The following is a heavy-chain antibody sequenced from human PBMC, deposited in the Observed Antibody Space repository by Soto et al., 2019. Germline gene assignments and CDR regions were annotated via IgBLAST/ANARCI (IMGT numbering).Heavy chain of an antibody. J-gene: IGHJ4*02. CDR3: ASMGKEYSGYDLYFDY. Sequence: QVQLQESGPGLVKPSETLSLTCTVSGGSISSYYWSWIRQPPGKGLEWIGYIYYSGSTNYNPSLKSRVTITVDTSKNQFSLKLSSVTAADTAVYYCASMGKEYSGYDLYFDYWGQGTLVTVSS. CDR1: GGSISSYY. D-gene: IGHD5-12*01. V-gene: IGHV4-59*08. CDR2: IYYSGST.